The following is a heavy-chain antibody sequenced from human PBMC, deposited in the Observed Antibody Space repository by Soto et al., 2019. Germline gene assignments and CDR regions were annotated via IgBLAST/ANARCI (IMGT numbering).Heavy chain of an antibody. J-gene: IGHJ2*01. D-gene: IGHD2-2*01. V-gene: IGHV4-31*03. CDR2: IYYSGST. CDR1: GGSISSGGYY. Sequence: QVQLQESGPGLVKPSQTLSLTCTVSGGSISSGGYYWSWIRQHPGKGLEWIGYIYYSGSTYYNPSLKSRVTLSVDTSKNQFYLKLSSVTAADTAVYYCARGGIVLVPAKIRRYWYFDLWGRGTLVTVSS. CDR3: ARGGIVLVPAKIRRYWYFDL.